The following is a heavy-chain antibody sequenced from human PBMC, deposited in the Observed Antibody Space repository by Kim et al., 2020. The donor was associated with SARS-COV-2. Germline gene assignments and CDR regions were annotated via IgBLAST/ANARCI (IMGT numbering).Heavy chain of an antibody. CDR3: ARQGGRSHNIPIRGSYYFDY. CDR1: GGSISSSSYY. Sequence: SETLSLTCTVPGGSISSSSYYWGWIRQPPGKGLEWIGSIYYSGSTYYNPSLKSRVTISVDTSKNQFSLKLSSVTAADTAVYYCARQGGRSHNIPIRGSYYFDYWGQGTLVTVSS. J-gene: IGHJ4*02. D-gene: IGHD2-15*01. CDR2: IYYSGST. V-gene: IGHV4-39*01.